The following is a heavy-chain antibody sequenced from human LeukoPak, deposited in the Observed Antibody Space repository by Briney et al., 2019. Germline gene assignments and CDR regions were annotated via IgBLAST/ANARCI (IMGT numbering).Heavy chain of an antibody. CDR1: GFTFSSYA. J-gene: IGHJ4*02. CDR3: ARDLIGPKYYFDY. Sequence: GGSLRLSCAASGFTFSSYAMSWVRQAPGKGLEWVSYISSSSGTMYFAGSVKGRFTISRDNAKNSLYLQMDSLRAEDTAVYYCARDLIGPKYYFDYWGQGILVTVSS. D-gene: IGHD3-22*01. V-gene: IGHV3-48*01. CDR2: ISSSSGTM.